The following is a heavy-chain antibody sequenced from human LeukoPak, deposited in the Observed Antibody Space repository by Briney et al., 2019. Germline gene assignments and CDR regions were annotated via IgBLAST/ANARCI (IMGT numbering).Heavy chain of an antibody. CDR1: GFTFGDYA. CDR2: IRSKAYGATT. CDR3: TTVGSWPPFDY. Sequence: GGSLRLSCTASGFTFGDYALSWVRQAPGKGLEWVGFIRSKAYGATTEYAASVKGRFTISRYDSKSIAYLQMNSLKTEDTAVYYCTTVGSWPPFDYWGQGTLVTVSS. V-gene: IGHV3-49*04. J-gene: IGHJ4*02. D-gene: IGHD6-13*01.